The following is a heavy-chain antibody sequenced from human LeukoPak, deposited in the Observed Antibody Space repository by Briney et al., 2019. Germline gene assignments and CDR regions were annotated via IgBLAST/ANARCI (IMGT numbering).Heavy chain of an antibody. Sequence: ASVKVSSKVSGYTLTELSMHWVRQAPGKGLEWMGGFDPEDGETIYAQKFQGRVTMTEDTSTDTAYMELSSLRSEDTAVYYCATMVGSSATVNWFDPWGQGTLVTVSS. CDR3: ATMVGSSATVNWFDP. V-gene: IGHV1-24*01. CDR1: GYTLTELS. J-gene: IGHJ5*02. D-gene: IGHD1-26*01. CDR2: FDPEDGET.